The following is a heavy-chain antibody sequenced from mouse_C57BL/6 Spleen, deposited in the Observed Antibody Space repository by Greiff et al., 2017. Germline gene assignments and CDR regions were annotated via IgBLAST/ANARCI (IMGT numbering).Heavy chain of an antibody. V-gene: IGHV1-62-2*01. J-gene: IGHJ4*01. CDR2: FYPGSGSI. D-gene: IGHD1-1*01. CDR3: ARHEVSLHYYGSSYGGAMDY. Sequence: VKLMESGAELVKPGASVKLSCKASGYTFTEYTIHWVKQRSGQGLEWIGWFYPGSGSIKYNEKFKDKATLTADKSSSTVYMEISRLTSEDSAVDLCARHEVSLHYYGSSYGGAMDYWGQGTAVTVSS. CDR1: GYTFTEYT.